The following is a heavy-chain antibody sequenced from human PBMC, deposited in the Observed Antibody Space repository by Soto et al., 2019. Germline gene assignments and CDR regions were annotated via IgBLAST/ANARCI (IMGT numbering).Heavy chain of an antibody. Sequence: QVQLVESGGGVVQPGRSLRLSCAASGFSFSISPMHWVRQAPGKGPEWVALISYDGTNKFYGDSVKGRFTISRDNSKSTLYLQVDSLGPEDAAVYYCARDPKTSGGQNWAFNYFDSWGQGTLVTVSS. CDR1: GFSFSISP. D-gene: IGHD7-27*01. CDR3: ARDPKTSGGQNWAFNYFDS. J-gene: IGHJ4*02. CDR2: ISYDGTNK. V-gene: IGHV3-30-3*01.